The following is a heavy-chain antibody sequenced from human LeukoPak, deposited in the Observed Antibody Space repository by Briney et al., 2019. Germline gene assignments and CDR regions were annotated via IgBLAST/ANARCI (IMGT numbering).Heavy chain of an antibody. CDR2: IYYSGST. J-gene: IGHJ5*02. D-gene: IGHD2-2*01. V-gene: IGHV4-39*01. CDR1: GGSISSSSYY. CDR3: ARRALLWRNWFDP. Sequence: PSETLSLTCTVSGGSISSSSYYWGWIRQPPGTGLEWIGSIYYSGSTYYNPSLKSRVTISVDTSKNQFSLKLSSVTAADTAVYSCARRALLWRNWFDPWGQGTLVTVSS.